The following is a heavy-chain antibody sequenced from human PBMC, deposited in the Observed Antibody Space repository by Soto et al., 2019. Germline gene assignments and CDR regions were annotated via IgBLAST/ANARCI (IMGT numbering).Heavy chain of an antibody. J-gene: IGHJ6*02. CDR3: ARAATIFGDLHYYYYYGMEV. CDR1: GGTFSSYA. V-gene: IGHV1-69*01. CDR2: IIPIFGTA. D-gene: IGHD3-3*01. Sequence: QVQLVQSGAEVKKPGSSVKVSCKASGGTFSSYAISWVRQAPGQGLEWMGGIIPIFGTANYAQKFQGRVTITADESTSTAYMGLSSVRSDDTAVYYCARAATIFGDLHYYYYYGMEVWCQGTTVTVSS.